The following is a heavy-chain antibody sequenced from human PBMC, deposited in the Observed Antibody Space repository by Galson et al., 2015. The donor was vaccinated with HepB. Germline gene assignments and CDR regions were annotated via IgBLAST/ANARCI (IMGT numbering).Heavy chain of an antibody. CDR3: VRVRVGGTTGGGMDV. CDR1: GFTFSSHW. Sequence: SLRLSCAASGFTFSSHWMHWVRQAPGKGLVWVSRINSDGSNTNYADSVKGRFTISRDNAKNTLYLQMNSLRAEDTAVYYCVRVRVGGTTGGGMDVWGQGTTVTVSS. J-gene: IGHJ6*02. CDR2: INSDGSNT. V-gene: IGHV3-74*01. D-gene: IGHD1-26*01.